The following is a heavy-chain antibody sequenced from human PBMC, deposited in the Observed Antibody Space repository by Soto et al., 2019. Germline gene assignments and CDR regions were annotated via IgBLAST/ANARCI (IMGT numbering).Heavy chain of an antibody. J-gene: IGHJ6*02. CDR3: ARDGSTVTTNYHYAMDV. CDR1: GFTFSTYH. D-gene: IGHD4-17*01. CDR2: IHSGGSTT. Sequence: PGGSLRLSCAASGFTFSTYHMNWVRQAPGKGLEWVSYIHSGGSTTYYADSVKGRFTISRDNAKNSLYLQMNSLRAEDTAVYYCARDGSTVTTNYHYAMDVWGQGTTVTVSS. V-gene: IGHV3-48*03.